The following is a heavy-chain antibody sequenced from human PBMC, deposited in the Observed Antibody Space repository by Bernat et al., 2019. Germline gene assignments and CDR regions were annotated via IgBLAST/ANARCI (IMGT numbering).Heavy chain of an antibody. CDR1: GFTFSSYG. CDR3: AKDTGVVAATPYYYGMDV. CDR2: ISYDGSNK. J-gene: IGHJ6*02. D-gene: IGHD2-15*01. Sequence: QVQLVESGGGVVQPGRSLRLSCAASGFTFSSYGMHWVRQAPGKGLEWVAVISYDGSNKYYADSVKGRFTISRDNSKNTLYLQMNSLRAEDTAVYYCAKDTGVVAATPYYYGMDVWGQGTTVTVSS. V-gene: IGHV3-30*18.